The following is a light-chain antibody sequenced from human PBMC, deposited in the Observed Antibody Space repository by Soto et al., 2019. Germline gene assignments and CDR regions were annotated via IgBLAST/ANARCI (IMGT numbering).Light chain of an antibody. CDR3: ISQKSGSTYV. J-gene: IGLJ1*01. Sequence: QSALTQPASVSGSPGQSITISCTRTSSDVGGYRYVSWYQQHTGKAPKLMIYEVSTRPSGDSNRFSGSKSGNTASLTIAGPQAEDDADYYVISQKSGSTYVFGTGTKVPVL. CDR1: SSDVGGYRY. V-gene: IGLV2-14*01. CDR2: EVS.